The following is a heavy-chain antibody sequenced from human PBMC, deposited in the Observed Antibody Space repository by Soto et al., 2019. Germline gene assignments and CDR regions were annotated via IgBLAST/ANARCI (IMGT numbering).Heavy chain of an antibody. J-gene: IGHJ6*03. D-gene: IGHD6-6*01. CDR2: MNPNSGNT. CDR1: GYTFTSYD. Sequence: ASVKVSCKASGYTFTSYDINWVRQATGQGLEWMGWMNPNSGNTGYAQKFQGRVTMTRNTSISTAYMELSSLRSEDTAVYYCARAPLKRIAARPFYYYYYMDVWGKGTTVTVSS. CDR3: ARAPLKRIAARPFYYYYYMDV. V-gene: IGHV1-8*01.